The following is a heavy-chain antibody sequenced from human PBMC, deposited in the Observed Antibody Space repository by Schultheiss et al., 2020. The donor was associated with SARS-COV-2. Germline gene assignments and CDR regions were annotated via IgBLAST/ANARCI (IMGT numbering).Heavy chain of an antibody. CDR2: IYYSGST. D-gene: IGHD3-22*01. CDR1: GGSISSGGYY. V-gene: IGHV4-39*01. CDR3: ARHGSSGYYLGY. J-gene: IGHJ4*02. Sequence: SETLSLTCTVSGGSISSGGYYWGWIRQPPGKGLEWIGSIYYSGSTYYNPSLKSRVTISVDTSKNQFSLKLSSVTAADTAVYYCARHGSSGYYLGYWGQGTLVTVSS.